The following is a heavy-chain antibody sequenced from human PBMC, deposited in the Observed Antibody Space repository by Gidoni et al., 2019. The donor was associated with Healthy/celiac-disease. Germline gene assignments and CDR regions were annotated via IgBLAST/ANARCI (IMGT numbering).Heavy chain of an antibody. J-gene: IGHJ6*02. V-gene: IGHV3-21*01. CDR2: ISSSSSYI. D-gene: IGHD3-3*01. CDR1: GFTCSSHS. Sequence: EVQRVESGGGLFKPGGSRRLSCAASGFTCSSHSMNWVRQAPGKGLEWVSSISSSSSYIYYADSVKGRFTISRDNAKNSLYLQMNSLRAEDTAVYYCARAQFADPDTIFGGSYGMDVWGQGTTVTVSS. CDR3: ARAQFADPDTIFGGSYGMDV.